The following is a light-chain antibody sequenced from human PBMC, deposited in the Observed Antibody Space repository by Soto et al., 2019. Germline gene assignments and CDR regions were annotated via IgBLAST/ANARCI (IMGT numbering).Light chain of an antibody. V-gene: IGKV1-5*03. CDR1: QSISSW. CDR2: KAS. CDR3: QHYDSYPLT. Sequence: DIQMTQSPSTLSASVGDRVIITCRASQSISSWLAWYQQKPGKAPALLLYKASSLQSGVPSRFSGSGSGTDFTLTISRLQPDDFATYYCQHYDSYPLTFGGGTKVEIK. J-gene: IGKJ4*01.